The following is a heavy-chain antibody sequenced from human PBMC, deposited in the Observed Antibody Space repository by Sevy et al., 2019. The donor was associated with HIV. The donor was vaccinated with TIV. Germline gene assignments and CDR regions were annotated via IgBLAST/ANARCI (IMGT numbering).Heavy chain of an antibody. CDR3: ARGGVTAVTLPYYYYYGMDV. V-gene: IGHV4-34*01. CDR1: GGSFSGYY. CDR2: INHSGST. Sequence: SETLSLTCAVYGGSFSGYYGSWIRQPPGKGLEWIGEINHSGSTNYNPSLKSRVTISVDTSKNQFSLKLSSVTAADTAVYYCARGGVTAVTLPYYYYYGMDVWGQGTTVTVSS. J-gene: IGHJ6*02. D-gene: IGHD4-17*01.